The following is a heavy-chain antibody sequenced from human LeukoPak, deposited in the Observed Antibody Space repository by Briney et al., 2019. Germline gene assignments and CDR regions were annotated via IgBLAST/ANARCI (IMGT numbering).Heavy chain of an antibody. CDR3: ARGTVPYYYYYGMDV. CDR1: GGSISSYY. Sequence: SETLSLTCTVSGGSISSYYWGWIRQPPGKGLEWIGYIYYSGSTNYNPSLKSRVTISVDTSKNQFSLKLSSVTAADTAVYYCARGTVPYYYYYGMDVCGQGTTVTVYS. D-gene: IGHD4-17*01. J-gene: IGHJ6*02. CDR2: IYYSGST. V-gene: IGHV4-59*01.